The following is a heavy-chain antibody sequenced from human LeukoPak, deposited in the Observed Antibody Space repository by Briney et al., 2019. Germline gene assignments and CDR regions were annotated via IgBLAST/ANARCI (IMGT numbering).Heavy chain of an antibody. V-gene: IGHV5-51*01. D-gene: IGHD3-9*01. CDR2: MYPADSHP. CDR3: AVTLRYSLAGLDYFDY. Sequence: GEWRQSSSKGSGWGFTSYWIGWGGRRAGKEGEGRGSMYPADSHPRYSPSFQGQVPISADTSVSTAYLQWSTLKASDTAMYYCAVTLRYSLAGLDYFDYWGQGTLVTVSS. J-gene: IGHJ4*02. CDR1: GWGFTSYW.